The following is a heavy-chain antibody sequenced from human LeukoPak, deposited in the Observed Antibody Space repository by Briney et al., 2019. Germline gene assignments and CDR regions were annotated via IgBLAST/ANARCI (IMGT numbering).Heavy chain of an antibody. J-gene: IGHJ4*02. CDR2: INHSGST. CDR1: GGSFSGYY. D-gene: IGHD5-24*01. V-gene: IGHV4-34*01. Sequence: SETLSLTCAVYGGSFSGYYWSWIRQPPGKGLEWIGEINHSGSTNYNPSLKSRVTISVDTSKNQFSLKLSSVTAADTAVYYCAKSPGGLHPFDYWGQGTLVTVSS. CDR3: AKSPGGLHPFDY.